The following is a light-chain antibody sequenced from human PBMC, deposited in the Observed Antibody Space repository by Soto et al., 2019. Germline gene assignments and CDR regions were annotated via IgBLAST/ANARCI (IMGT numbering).Light chain of an antibody. Sequence: DIQMTQSPSSLSASVGDRVTITCRASQGISNYLAWYQQKPGKVPKLLIYAASTLQSGVPPRFSGSGSGTDFTPTISSLQPEDVATYYCQKYNSPPMTFGQGTRLEIK. CDR1: QGISNY. V-gene: IGKV1-27*01. J-gene: IGKJ5*01. CDR2: AAS. CDR3: QKYNSPPMT.